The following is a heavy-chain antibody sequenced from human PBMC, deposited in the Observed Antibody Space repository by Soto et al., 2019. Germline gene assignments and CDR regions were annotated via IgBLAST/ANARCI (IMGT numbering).Heavy chain of an antibody. Sequence: QVQLQESGPGLVKPSETLSLTCTVSGVSISTYYWSWIRQPPGKGLEWIGYIYYSGSTNHNPSLQSRVTMSVDTSKNQFALKLSSVTAADTAVYYCARDGQGDFWGQGTRVTVSS. CDR1: GVSISTYY. V-gene: IGHV4-59*12. CDR3: ARDGQGDF. CDR2: IYYSGST. J-gene: IGHJ4*02.